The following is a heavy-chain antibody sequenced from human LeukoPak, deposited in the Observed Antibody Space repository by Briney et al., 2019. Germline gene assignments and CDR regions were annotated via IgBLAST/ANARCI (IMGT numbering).Heavy chain of an antibody. Sequence: SETLSLTCTVSGGSISSSSYYWGWIRQPPGKGLEGIGSIYYSGSTYYNPSLKSRVTISVDTSKNQFSLKLSSVTAADTAVYYCAREGVVPAGPRYYYGMDVWGQGTTVTVSS. D-gene: IGHD2-2*01. CDR3: AREGVVPAGPRYYYGMDV. CDR1: GGSISSSSYY. CDR2: IYYSGST. J-gene: IGHJ6*02. V-gene: IGHV4-39*02.